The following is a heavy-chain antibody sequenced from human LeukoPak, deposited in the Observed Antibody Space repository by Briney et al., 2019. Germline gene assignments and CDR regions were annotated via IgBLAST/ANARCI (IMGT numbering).Heavy chain of an antibody. D-gene: IGHD3-3*01. CDR2: ISSGGSLI. CDR1: GFTFSTYN. V-gene: IGHV3-48*01. J-gene: IGHJ4*02. Sequence: GGSLRLSCAASGFTFSTYNMNWVRQAPGKGLEWVSSISSGGSLIYYADSVKGRLTISRDNAKNSLYLQMNSLRAEDTAVYYCARDMVAISGVVTYDYWGQGTLVTVPS. CDR3: ARDMVAISGVVTYDY.